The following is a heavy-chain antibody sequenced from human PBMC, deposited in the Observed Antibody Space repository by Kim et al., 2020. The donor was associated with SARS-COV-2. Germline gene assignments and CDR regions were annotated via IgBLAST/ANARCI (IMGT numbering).Heavy chain of an antibody. CDR3: ASYDGIDAFDI. Sequence: TNYNPSLKSRVTISVDKSKNQFSLKLSSVTAADTAVYYCASYDGIDAFDIWGQGTMVTVSS. CDR2: T. D-gene: IGHD3-3*01. V-gene: IGHV4-4*02. J-gene: IGHJ3*02.